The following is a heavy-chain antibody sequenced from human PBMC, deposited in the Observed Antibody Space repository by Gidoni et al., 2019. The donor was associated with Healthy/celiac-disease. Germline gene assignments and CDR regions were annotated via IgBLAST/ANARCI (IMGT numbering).Heavy chain of an antibody. J-gene: IGHJ4*02. CDR1: GGSISSYY. Sequence: QVQLQESGPGLVKPSETLSLTCTVSGGSISSYYWSWLRQPPGKGLEWIGYIYYSGSTNYNPSLKSRVTISVDTSKNQFSLKLSSVTAADTAVYYCARGRYSSGWTPDYWGQGTLVTVSS. CDR2: IYYSGST. D-gene: IGHD6-19*01. CDR3: ARGRYSSGWTPDY. V-gene: IGHV4-59*08.